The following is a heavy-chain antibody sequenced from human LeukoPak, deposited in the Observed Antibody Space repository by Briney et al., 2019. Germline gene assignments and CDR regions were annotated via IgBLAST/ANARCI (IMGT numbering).Heavy chain of an antibody. CDR1: GFTFDDYA. CDR2: ISWNSGSI. J-gene: IGHJ6*02. D-gene: IGHD2-21*02. Sequence: GGSLRLSCAASGFTFDDYAMHWVRHAPGKGLEWVSGISWNSGSIGYADSVKGRFTISRDNAKNSLYLQMNSLRAEDTALYYCAKDMGPNIVVVTTNYYYYGMDVWGQGTTVTVSS. V-gene: IGHV3-9*01. CDR3: AKDMGPNIVVVTTNYYYYGMDV.